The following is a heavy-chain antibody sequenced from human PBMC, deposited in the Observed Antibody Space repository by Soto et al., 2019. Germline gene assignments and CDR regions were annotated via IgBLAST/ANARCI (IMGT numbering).Heavy chain of an antibody. CDR3: ARGGVSGPYYYYGMDV. CDR2: INHSGST. D-gene: IGHD3-10*01. J-gene: IGHJ6*02. CDR1: GGSFSGYY. V-gene: IGHV4-34*01. Sequence: PSETLSLTCAVYGGSFSGYYWSWIRQPPGKGLEWIGEINHSGSTNYNPSLKSRVTISVDTSKNQFSLKLSSVTAADTAVYYCARGGVSGPYYYYGMDVWGQGTTVT.